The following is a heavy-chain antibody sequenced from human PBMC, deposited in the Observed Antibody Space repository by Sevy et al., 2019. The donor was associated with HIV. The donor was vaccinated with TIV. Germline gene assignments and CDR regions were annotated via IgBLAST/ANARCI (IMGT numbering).Heavy chain of an antibody. CDR3: AREGCSKPHDY. CDR2: FSFGCGKI. J-gene: IGHJ4*02. Sequence: GGCLRLSCAASGFTFSNYAMSWVRQAPGKGLEWISTFSFGCGKINYADSVKGRFTISRDNSKNTLYLQMNSLRADDTALYYSAREGCSKPHDYWGQGTLVTVSS. D-gene: IGHD2-2*01. V-gene: IGHV3-23*01. CDR1: GFTFSNYA.